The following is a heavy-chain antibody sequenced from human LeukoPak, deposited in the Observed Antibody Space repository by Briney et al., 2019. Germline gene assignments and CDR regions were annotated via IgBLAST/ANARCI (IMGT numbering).Heavy chain of an antibody. CDR1: GFTFSSYG. Sequence: PGGSLRLSCAASGFTFSSYGMNWVRQAPGKGLEWVSYISSGGSTTSYADSVKGRFTISRDNAKNTLYLQMNSLRAEDTAVYYCARPWGATTNFDYWGQGTLVTVSS. D-gene: IGHD5-24*01. CDR2: ISSGGSTT. J-gene: IGHJ4*02. CDR3: ARPWGATTNFDY. V-gene: IGHV3-48*04.